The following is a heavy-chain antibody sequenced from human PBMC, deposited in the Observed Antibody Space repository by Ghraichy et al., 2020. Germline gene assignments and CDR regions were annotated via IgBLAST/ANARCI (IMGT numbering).Heavy chain of an antibody. CDR3: ARDLLSASSDY. CDR2: ISSSGGST. D-gene: IGHD2-15*01. V-gene: IGHV3-23*01. CDR1: GFTFSDYA. J-gene: IGHJ4*02. Sequence: GALRLSCAASGFTFSDYAMSWVRQAPGKGLEWVSAISSSGGSTYYADSVKGRFTISRDNSKNTLYLQMNSLRAEDTAVYYCARDLLSASSDYWGQGTLVTVSS.